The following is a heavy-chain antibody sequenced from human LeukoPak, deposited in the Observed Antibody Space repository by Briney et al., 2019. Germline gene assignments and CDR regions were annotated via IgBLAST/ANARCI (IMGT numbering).Heavy chain of an antibody. CDR2: ISGSGGST. Sequence: GGSLRLSCAASGFTFSSYAMSWVRQAPGKGLEWVTAISGSGGSTYYADSVKGRFTISRDNSKNTLYLQMNSLRAEDTAVYYCAKPPGIAVAGYLGYWGQGTLVTVSS. CDR1: GFTFSSYA. V-gene: IGHV3-23*01. CDR3: AKPPGIAVAGYLGY. D-gene: IGHD6-19*01. J-gene: IGHJ4*02.